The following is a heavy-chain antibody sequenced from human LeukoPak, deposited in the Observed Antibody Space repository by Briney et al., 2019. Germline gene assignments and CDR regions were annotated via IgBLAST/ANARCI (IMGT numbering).Heavy chain of an antibody. V-gene: IGHV3-30*18. J-gene: IGHJ4*02. Sequence: GGSLRLSCAATGFTFSRYGMHWVRQAPGKGLEWVAQISYDGSNKHYGDSVKGRFTIARDNSKNTLFLQMNSLRGEYTAVYYCAKEGRRYFDYWGQGNLVTVST. CDR1: GFTFSRYG. CDR2: ISYDGSNK. CDR3: AKEGRRYFDY.